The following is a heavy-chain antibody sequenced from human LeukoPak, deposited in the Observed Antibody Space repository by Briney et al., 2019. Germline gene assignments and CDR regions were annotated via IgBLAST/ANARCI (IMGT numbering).Heavy chain of an antibody. Sequence: ASVKVSCKASGYTFTSYAMNWVRQAPGQGLEWMGWINTNTGNPTYAQGFTGRFVFSLDTSVSTAYLQISSLKAEDTAVYYCARLYCSSTSCYGDYWGQGTLVTVSS. CDR3: ARLYCSSTSCYGDY. CDR1: GYTFTSYA. J-gene: IGHJ4*02. D-gene: IGHD2-2*01. CDR2: INTNTGNP. V-gene: IGHV7-4-1*02.